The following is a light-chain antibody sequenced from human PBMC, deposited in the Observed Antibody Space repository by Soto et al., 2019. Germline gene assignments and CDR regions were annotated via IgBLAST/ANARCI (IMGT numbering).Light chain of an antibody. CDR1: QSVSSS. J-gene: IGKJ5*01. Sequence: EIVLTQSPATLSLYSGYRATLCCRASQSVSSSLAWYQQQPGQAPRLLIYDASSRASGIPARFSGSGSGTDFTLIINRLEPEDVAIYYCQQYGGSPRITFGQGRLLEVK. V-gene: IGKV3-20*01. CDR2: DAS. CDR3: QQYGGSPRIT.